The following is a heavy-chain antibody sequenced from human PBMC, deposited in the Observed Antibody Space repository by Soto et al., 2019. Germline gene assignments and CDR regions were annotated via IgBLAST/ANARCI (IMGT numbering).Heavy chain of an antibody. D-gene: IGHD2-2*01. J-gene: IGHJ5*02. CDR1: GGTFSSYT. Sequence: QVQLVQSGAEVKKPGSSVKVSCKASGGTFSSYTISWVRQAPGQGLEWMGRSIPILGIANYGQKIQGRVTITADKSTSTAYMELSSLRSEDTAVYYCARGYCSSTSGLGYWFDPWGQGTLVTVSS. CDR3: ARGYCSSTSGLGYWFDP. V-gene: IGHV1-69*02. CDR2: SIPILGIA.